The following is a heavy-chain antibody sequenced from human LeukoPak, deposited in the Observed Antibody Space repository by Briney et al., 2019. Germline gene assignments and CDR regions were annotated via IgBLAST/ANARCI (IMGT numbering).Heavy chain of an antibody. CDR1: GGSFSGYY. CDR3: TRGRPKGI. Sequence: PSETLSLTCAVSGGSFSGYYWSWIRQPPGKGLEWIGEINHSGSTNYNPSLKSRVTILVDTSKNQFSLKLSSVTAADTAVYYCTRGRPKGIWGQGTMVTVSS. V-gene: IGHV4-34*01. CDR2: INHSGST. J-gene: IGHJ3*02.